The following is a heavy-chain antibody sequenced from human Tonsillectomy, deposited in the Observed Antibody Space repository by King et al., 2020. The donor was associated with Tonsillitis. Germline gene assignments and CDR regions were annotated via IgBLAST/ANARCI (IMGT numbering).Heavy chain of an antibody. D-gene: IGHD6-13*01. CDR2: ISSSGSTI. V-gene: IGHV3-11*01. Sequence: HVQLVESGEHLVKPGGSLRLSCAASGFTFSDYYMSWIRQAPGKGLKWVSYISSSGSTIYYADSVKGRFTISRNNAKNSLYLQMNSLRDEDTVVYYCARGRAAGTPVPIFGMDVWGQGTTVTVSS. CDR1: GFTFSDYY. J-gene: IGHJ6*02. CDR3: ARGRAAGTPVPIFGMDV.